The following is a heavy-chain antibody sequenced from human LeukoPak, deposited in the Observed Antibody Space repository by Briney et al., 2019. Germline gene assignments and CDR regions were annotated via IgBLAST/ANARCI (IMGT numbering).Heavy chain of an antibody. CDR3: TRESDSIFGVARHGFDY. CDR2: IRSKPYGGTT. Sequence: GGSLRLSCTTSGFTFGDYVVSWFRQAPGKGLEWVGFIRSKPYGGTTEYAASVKGRFTISRDDSKSIAYLQMNSLKPEDTAVYYCTRESDSIFGVARHGFDYWGQGPLVTVSS. CDR1: GFTFGDYV. D-gene: IGHD3-3*01. V-gene: IGHV3-49*03. J-gene: IGHJ4*02.